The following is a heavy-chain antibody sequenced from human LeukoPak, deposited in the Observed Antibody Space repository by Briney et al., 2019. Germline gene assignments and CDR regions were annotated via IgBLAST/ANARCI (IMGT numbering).Heavy chain of an antibody. CDR1: GVTFSSYA. V-gene: IGHV3-23*01. J-gene: IGHJ6*04. D-gene: IGHD3-10*01. CDR2: ISGRGGST. CDR3: AKDVRGDNFDYSYYGMDV. Sequence: GGALRVSCAASGVTFSSYAMSWGRQAPGKGVEWGSAISGRGGSTYYADSVKGRFTISRHNSKNTLYLQMNSLRADDTAVYYCAKDVRGDNFDYSYYGMDVWGKGTTVTVPS.